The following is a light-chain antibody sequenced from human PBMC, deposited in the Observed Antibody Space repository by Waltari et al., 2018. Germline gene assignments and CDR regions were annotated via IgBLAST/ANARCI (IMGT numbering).Light chain of an antibody. CDR3: QSYDSSLSGFWV. J-gene: IGLJ3*02. CDR2: GNS. Sequence: QSVLTQPPSVSGAPGQRVTIPCTGSSSNIGAGYDVHWYQQLPGTAPRLLIYGNSNRPSGVPDRFSGSKSGTSASLAITGLQAEDEADYYCQSYDSSLSGFWVFGGGTKVTVL. V-gene: IGLV1-40*01. CDR1: SSNIGAGYD.